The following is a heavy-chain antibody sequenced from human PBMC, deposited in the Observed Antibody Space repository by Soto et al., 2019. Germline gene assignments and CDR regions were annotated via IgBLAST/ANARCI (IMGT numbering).Heavy chain of an antibody. CDR2: IYYRGST. Sequence: SETLSLTCTVSGGSISSHYWSWVRQAPGKGLEWIGHIYYRGSTNYNPSLRSRSTISVDTSRNQFSLKLNSVTTADAAVYYCARDGREASGMDVWGQGTKVTVSS. CDR3: ARDGREASGMDV. D-gene: IGHD1-26*01. V-gene: IGHV4-59*11. J-gene: IGHJ6*02. CDR1: GGSISSHY.